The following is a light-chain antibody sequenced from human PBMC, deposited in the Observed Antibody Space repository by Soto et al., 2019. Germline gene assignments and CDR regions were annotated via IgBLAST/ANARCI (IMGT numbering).Light chain of an antibody. J-gene: IGLJ1*01. CDR1: TSDFGFYNY. CDR3: SSYTSSTDYV. V-gene: IGLV2-14*01. Sequence: QSALTQPASVSGSPGQSITISCTGTTSDFGFYNYVSWYQHHPGKAPMLLFYEVTNRHSGVSNRFSGSKSGNTASLTISGHQAEDEADYYCSSYTSSTDYVFGSGTKVTVL. CDR2: EVT.